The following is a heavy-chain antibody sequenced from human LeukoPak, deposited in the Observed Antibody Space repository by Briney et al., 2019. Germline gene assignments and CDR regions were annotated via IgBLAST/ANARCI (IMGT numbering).Heavy chain of an antibody. CDR1: GFTFGDYA. CDR2: IRSKAYGGTT. CDR3: TRARIQLWSDAFDI. Sequence: GRSLRLSCTASGFTFGDYAMSWVRQAPGKGLEWVGFIRSKAYGGTTEYAASVKGGFTISRDDSKSIAYLQMNSLKTEDTAVYYCTRARIQLWSDAFDIWGQGTMVTVSS. J-gene: IGHJ3*02. D-gene: IGHD5-18*01. V-gene: IGHV3-49*04.